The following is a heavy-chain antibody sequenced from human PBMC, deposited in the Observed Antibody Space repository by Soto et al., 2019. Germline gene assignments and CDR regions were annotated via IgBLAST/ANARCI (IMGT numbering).Heavy chain of an antibody. Sequence: PGGSLRLSCAASGFTFSSYGMHWVRQAPGKGLEWVAVISYDGSNKYYADSVKGRFTISRDNSKNTLYLQMNSLRAEDTAVYYCAKERLRVSGYCSSTSCQVRDYYGMDVWGQGTTVTVSS. CDR1: GFTFSSYG. CDR2: ISYDGSNK. D-gene: IGHD2-2*01. J-gene: IGHJ6*02. CDR3: AKERLRVSGYCSSTSCQVRDYYGMDV. V-gene: IGHV3-30*18.